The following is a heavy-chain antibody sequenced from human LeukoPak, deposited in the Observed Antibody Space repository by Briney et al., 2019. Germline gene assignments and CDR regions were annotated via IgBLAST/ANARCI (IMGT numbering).Heavy chain of an antibody. Sequence: SVKVSCKASGGTLSSYAISWVRQAPGQGLEWMGGIIPIFGTANYTQKFQGRVTNTSDESRSTAYMELSSLRSENAAVSYCARDVYCTKPLCTYNWFDPWGQGTLVTVSS. CDR3: ARDVYCTKPLCTYNWFDP. V-gene: IGHV1-69*13. D-gene: IGHD2-8*01. CDR2: IIPIFGTA. J-gene: IGHJ5*02. CDR1: GGTLSSYA.